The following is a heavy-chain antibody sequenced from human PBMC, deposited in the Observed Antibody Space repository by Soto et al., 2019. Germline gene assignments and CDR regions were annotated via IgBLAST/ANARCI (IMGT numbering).Heavy chain of an antibody. CDR1: GYTFTSYA. J-gene: IGHJ6*02. Sequence: ASVKVSCKASGYTFTSYAMHWVRQAPGQRLEWMGWINAGNGNTKYSQKFQGRVTITRDTSASTAYMELRSLRSDDTAVYYCATRRFVVPAAMSPPSMDVWGQGTTVTVSS. D-gene: IGHD2-2*01. CDR3: ATRRFVVPAAMSPPSMDV. CDR2: INAGNGNT. V-gene: IGHV1-3*01.